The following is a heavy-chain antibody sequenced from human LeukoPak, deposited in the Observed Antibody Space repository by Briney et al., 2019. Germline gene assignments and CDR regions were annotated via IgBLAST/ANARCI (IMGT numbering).Heavy chain of an antibody. D-gene: IGHD2-15*01. CDR3: ATYIQRPPGMDV. V-gene: IGHV3-13*04. CDR1: GFTFSSYD. J-gene: IGHJ6*02. Sequence: GGSLRLSCAASGFTFSSYDMHWVRQATGKSLEWVSVIGTAGDTYSPVSVKGRFTISTDNSKNTVYLQMNSLRAEDTALYFCATYIQRPPGMDVWGQGTTVTVSS. CDR2: IGTAGDT.